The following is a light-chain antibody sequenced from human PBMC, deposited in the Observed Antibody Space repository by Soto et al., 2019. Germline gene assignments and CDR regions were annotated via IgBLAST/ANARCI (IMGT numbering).Light chain of an antibody. Sequence: NFMLTQPHSVSESPGKTVTISGTRSSGSIASNYVQWYQQRPGSYPTTVIYEDNQRPSGVPDRFSGSIDSSSNSASLTISGLKTEDEADYYCQSYDSSILLFGGGTKLTVL. CDR2: EDN. CDR1: SGSIASNY. V-gene: IGLV6-57*01. J-gene: IGLJ2*01. CDR3: QSYDSSILL.